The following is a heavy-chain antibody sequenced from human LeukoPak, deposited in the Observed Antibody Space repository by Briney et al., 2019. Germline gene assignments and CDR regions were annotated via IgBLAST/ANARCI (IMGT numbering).Heavy chain of an antibody. CDR1: GFTFSSYW. CDR2: IKQDGSEK. CDR3: AASLGYCSSTSCWSDAFDI. D-gene: IGHD2-2*01. J-gene: IGHJ3*02. Sequence: GGSLRLSCAASGFTFSSYWMSWVRQAPGKGLEWVANIKQDGSEKYYADSVKGRFTISRDNAKNSLNLRMNSLRAEDTAVYYCAASLGYCSSTSCWSDAFDIWGQGTMVTVSS. V-gene: IGHV3-7*03.